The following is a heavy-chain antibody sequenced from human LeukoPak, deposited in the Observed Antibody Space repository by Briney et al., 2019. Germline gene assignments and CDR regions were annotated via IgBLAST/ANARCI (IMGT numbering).Heavy chain of an antibody. CDR3: AREGGPYRPLDY. V-gene: IGHV4-4*02. CDR2: VNLQGST. Sequence: SGTLSLTCGVSGGSITQTNYWTCVRHPPGKGLSWIGEVNLQGSTNYNPSLMGRVAISVDKSENHVSLQLTSVTAADTAVYYCAREGGPYRPLDYSGQGTLVTVSS. CDR1: GGSITQTNY. J-gene: IGHJ4*02.